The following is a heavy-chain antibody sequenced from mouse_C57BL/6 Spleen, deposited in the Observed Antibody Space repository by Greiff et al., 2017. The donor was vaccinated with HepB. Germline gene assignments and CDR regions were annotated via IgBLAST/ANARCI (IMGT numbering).Heavy chain of an antibody. CDR3: AGHGYGQIPCDY. J-gene: IGHJ2*01. V-gene: IGHV1-62-2*01. D-gene: IGHD1-1*01. CDR2: FYPGSGSI. Sequence: QVQLQQSGAELVKPGASVKLSCKASGYTFTEYTIHWVKQRSGQSLEWLGWFYPGSGSIKYNEKFKVKAILTADKSSSTFYMELSILTSVYSAVYFCAGHGYGQIPCDYWGQVTTHTVSS. CDR1: GYTFTEYT.